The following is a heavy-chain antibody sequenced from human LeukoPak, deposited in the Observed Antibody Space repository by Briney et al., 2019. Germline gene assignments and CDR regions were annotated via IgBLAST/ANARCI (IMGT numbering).Heavy chain of an antibody. CDR1: GYTLTELS. Sequence: ASVKVSCKVSGYTLTELSMHWVRQAPGQGLEWMGWINPNSGGTNYAQKFQGWVTMTRDTSISTAYMELSRLRSDDTAVYYCASSRRIYYYGSGSLDYWGQGTLVTVSS. D-gene: IGHD3-10*01. CDR2: INPNSGGT. J-gene: IGHJ4*02. CDR3: ASSRRIYYYGSGSLDY. V-gene: IGHV1-2*04.